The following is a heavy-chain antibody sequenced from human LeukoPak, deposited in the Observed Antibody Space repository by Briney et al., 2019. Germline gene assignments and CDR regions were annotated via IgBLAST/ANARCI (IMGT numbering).Heavy chain of an antibody. Sequence: PSETLSLTCTVSGGSISSYYWSRIRQPPGKGLEWIGYIYYSGSTNYNPSLKSRVTISVDTSKNQFSLKLSSVTAADTAVYYCARLNVLEGWFDPWGQGTLVTVSS. CDR3: ARLNVLEGWFDP. D-gene: IGHD2/OR15-2a*01. V-gene: IGHV4-59*08. J-gene: IGHJ5*02. CDR1: GGSISSYY. CDR2: IYYSGST.